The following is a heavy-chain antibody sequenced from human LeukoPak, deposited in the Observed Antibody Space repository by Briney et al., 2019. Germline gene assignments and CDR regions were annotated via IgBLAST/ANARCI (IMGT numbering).Heavy chain of an antibody. V-gene: IGHV1-8*02. Sequence: ASVKVSCKASGYTFTSYGISWVRQAPGQGLEWMGWMNPNSGNTGYAQKFQGRVTMTRNTSIGTAYMELSSLRSEDTAVYYCARAAVRRRSYYYYYMDVWGKGTTVTISS. D-gene: IGHD3-3*01. J-gene: IGHJ6*03. CDR1: GYTFTSYG. CDR3: ARAAVRRRSYYYYYMDV. CDR2: MNPNSGNT.